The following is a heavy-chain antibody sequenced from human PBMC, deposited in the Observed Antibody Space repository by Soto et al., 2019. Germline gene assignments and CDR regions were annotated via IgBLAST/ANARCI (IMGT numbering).Heavy chain of an antibody. Sequence: EVQLLESGGSLVQPGGSLRLSCAASGFTFSTFAMNWVRQAPGEGLEWVSSISGSGGNTQYADSVKGRVTISRDNSKNTLYLQMTTLRAEDTAVYYCAKCDVLMPTSGGGCNWFDPWGQGTLVIVSS. D-gene: IGHD3-10*01. V-gene: IGHV3-23*01. CDR3: AKCDVLMPTSGGGCNWFDP. J-gene: IGHJ5*02. CDR2: ISGSGGNT. CDR1: GFTFSTFA.